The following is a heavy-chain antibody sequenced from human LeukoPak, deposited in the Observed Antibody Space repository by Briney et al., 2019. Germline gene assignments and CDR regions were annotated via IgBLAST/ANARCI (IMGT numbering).Heavy chain of an antibody. D-gene: IGHD2-21*02. J-gene: IGHJ4*02. Sequence: GGSLRLSCAASGFTFSSYWMTWVRQAPGKGLEWVANINQDESERYYVDSVKGRFTISRDNAKNSLYLQMNTLRAEDTAVYYCARGVTQWASWGQGTLVTVSS. CDR3: ARGVTQWAS. CDR2: INQDESER. CDR1: GFTFSSYW. V-gene: IGHV3-7*01.